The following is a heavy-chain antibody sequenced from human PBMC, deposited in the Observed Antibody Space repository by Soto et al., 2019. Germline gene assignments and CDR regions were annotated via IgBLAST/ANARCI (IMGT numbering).Heavy chain of an antibody. J-gene: IGHJ4*02. Sequence: QVQLGQSGAEVKKPGSSVKVSCKASVGTFSSYRINWVRQAPGQGLEWVGGIVPIYRTADYAQKFQGRVTITADESARTSYMELRSRKSQDTAVYYCVRDSGAKLSSSWGQGTLVTVSS. CDR2: IVPIYRTA. CDR1: VGTFSSYR. CDR3: VRDSGAKLSSS. V-gene: IGHV1-69*01. D-gene: IGHD6-13*01.